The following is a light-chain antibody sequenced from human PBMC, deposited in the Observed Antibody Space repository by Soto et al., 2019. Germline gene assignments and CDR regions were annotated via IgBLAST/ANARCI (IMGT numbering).Light chain of an antibody. J-gene: IGKJ3*01. CDR3: QQYSRWPRET. CDR1: QSVSNY. CDR2: EAS. V-gene: IGKV3-11*01. Sequence: PGDRVTLSCRASQSVSNYLSWYQQKPGQAPRLLIYEASKRATGIPARFSGSGSGTDFTLTISSLETEDFAVYFCQQYSRWPRETFGPGTKV.